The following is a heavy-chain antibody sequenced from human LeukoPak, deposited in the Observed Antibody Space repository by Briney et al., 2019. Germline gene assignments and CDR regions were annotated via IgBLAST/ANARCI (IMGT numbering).Heavy chain of an antibody. Sequence: GGSLRLSCAASGFTFSSYAMSWVRQAPGKGLECVLAISGSGYNTNYADSVKGRFTISRDNSRNTLYLQMNYLRAEDTAVYYCAKDHSLTLTTVSHYFDYWGQGTLVTVSS. CDR3: AKDHSLTLTTVSHYFDY. V-gene: IGHV3-23*01. D-gene: IGHD4-17*01. J-gene: IGHJ4*02. CDR2: ISGSGYNT. CDR1: GFTFSSYA.